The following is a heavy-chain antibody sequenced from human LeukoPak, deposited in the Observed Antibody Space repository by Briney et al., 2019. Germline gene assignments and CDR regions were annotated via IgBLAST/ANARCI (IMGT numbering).Heavy chain of an antibody. V-gene: IGHV3-30-3*01. CDR1: GFTFSSYA. CDR3: ATTEGVVVVAATPYMD. Sequence: PGGSLRLSCAASGFTFSSYAMHWVRQAPGKGLEWVAVISYDGSNKYYADSVKGRFTISRDNSKNTLYLQMNSLRAEDTAVYYCATTEGVVVVAATPYMDWGQGTLVTVSS. J-gene: IGHJ4*02. CDR2: ISYDGSNK. D-gene: IGHD2-15*01.